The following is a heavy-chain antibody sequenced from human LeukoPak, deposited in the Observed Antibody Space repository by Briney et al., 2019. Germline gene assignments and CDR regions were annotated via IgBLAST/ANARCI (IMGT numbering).Heavy chain of an antibody. CDR2: IYSGGGT. CDR1: GFTVSRNY. D-gene: IGHD3-3*01. J-gene: IGHJ4*02. CDR3: ASLDFWSGYFDS. V-gene: IGHV3-66*01. Sequence: GGSLGLSCAASGFTVSRNYMSWVRQAPGKGLEWVCLIYSGGGTHYADSVKGRFTISRDSSKNTLYLQMNSLRAEDTAVYYCASLDFWSGYFDSWGQGTLVTVSS.